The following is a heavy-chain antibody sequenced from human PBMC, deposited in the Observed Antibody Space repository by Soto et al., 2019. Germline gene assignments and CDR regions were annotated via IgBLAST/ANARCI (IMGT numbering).Heavy chain of an antibody. CDR1: GGSISSGGYS. D-gene: IGHD4-17*01. J-gene: IGHJ6*02. Sequence: SETLSLTCAVSGGSISSGGYSWSWIRQPPGKGLEWIGYIYHSGSTYYNPSLKSRVTISVDRSKSQFSLKLSSVTAADTAVHYCARAHYGDYGYGMDVWGQGTTVTVSS. CDR2: IYHSGST. CDR3: ARAHYGDYGYGMDV. V-gene: IGHV4-30-2*01.